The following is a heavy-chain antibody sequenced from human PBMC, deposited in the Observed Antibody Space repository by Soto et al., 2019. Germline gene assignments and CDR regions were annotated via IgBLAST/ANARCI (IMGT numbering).Heavy chain of an antibody. V-gene: IGHV1-18*01. D-gene: IGHD1-1*01. Sequence: QVHLVQSGAEVKKPGASVKVSCKGSGYTFTSYGITWVRQAPGQGLEWMGWISAHNGTTDYAQRLQGRGTVTRDTSTSTAYMELRSLRSDDTAVYYCARGRYGDYWGHGALVTVSS. CDR1: GYTFTSYG. J-gene: IGHJ4*01. CDR2: ISAHNGTT. CDR3: ARGRYGDY.